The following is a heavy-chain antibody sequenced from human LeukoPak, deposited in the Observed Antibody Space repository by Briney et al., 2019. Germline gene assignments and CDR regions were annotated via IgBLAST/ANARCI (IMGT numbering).Heavy chain of an antibody. CDR2: IYYSGST. CDR3: ARDPGGFWFDY. V-gene: IGHV4-31*03. J-gene: IGHJ4*02. CDR1: GGSISSGGYY. Sequence: PSETLSLTCTVSGGSISSGGYYWSWIRQHPGKGLEWIGYIYYSGSTYYNPSLKSRVTISVDTSKNQFSLKLSSVTAADTAVYYYARDPGGFWFDYWGQGTLVTVSS. D-gene: IGHD3-10*01.